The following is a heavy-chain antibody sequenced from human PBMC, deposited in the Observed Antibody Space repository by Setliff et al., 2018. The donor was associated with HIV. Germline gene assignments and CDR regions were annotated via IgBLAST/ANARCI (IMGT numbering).Heavy chain of an antibody. D-gene: IGHD2-21*02. CDR2: IYYSGST. V-gene: IGHV4-39*01. Sequence: SETLSLTCTVSGGSIRSNDWWSWIRQPPGKGLEWIGSIYYSGSTHYNPSLKSRVTMSVDTSKNQFSLKLTSVTAADMALYYCARQQTALFVDYWGQGTLVTVSS. CDR3: ARQQTALFVDY. J-gene: IGHJ4*02. CDR1: GGSIRSNDW.